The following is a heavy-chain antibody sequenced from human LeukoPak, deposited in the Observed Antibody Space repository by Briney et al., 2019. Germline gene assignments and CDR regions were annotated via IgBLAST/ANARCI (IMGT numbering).Heavy chain of an antibody. Sequence: PGGSLRLSCAASGFTFSSYWMTWVRQAPGKGLEWVANMKQDGSAKYYVDSVKGRFTISRDNAKNSLYLQMNSLRAGDTAVYYCARDGQPLDYWGQGTLVTVSS. V-gene: IGHV3-7*01. CDR2: MKQDGSAK. J-gene: IGHJ4*02. CDR1: GFTFSSYW. CDR3: ARDGQPLDY. D-gene: IGHD6-13*01.